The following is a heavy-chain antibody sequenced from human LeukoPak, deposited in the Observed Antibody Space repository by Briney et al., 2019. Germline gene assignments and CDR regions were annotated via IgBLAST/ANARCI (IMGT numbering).Heavy chain of an antibody. CDR2: IYYSGST. D-gene: IGHD3-10*01. Sequence: KSSETLSLTCTVSGGSVSPDSYYWSWIRQPPGKGLEWIGYIYYSGSTNYNPSLKSRVTISVDTSKNQFSLKLSSVTAADTAVYYCARHGRYYGSGSYYNEVRFDYWGQGTLVTVSS. CDR1: GGSVSPDSYY. J-gene: IGHJ4*02. CDR3: ARHGRYYGSGSYYNEVRFDY. V-gene: IGHV4-61*01.